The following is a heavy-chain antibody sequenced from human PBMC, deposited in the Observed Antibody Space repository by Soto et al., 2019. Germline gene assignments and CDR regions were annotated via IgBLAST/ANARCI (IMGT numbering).Heavy chain of an antibody. V-gene: IGHV4-59*08. CDR2: IYYSGST. J-gene: IGHJ3*02. CDR3: ARRSYGDYFDAFDI. Sequence: SETLSLTCTVSGGSISSYYWSWIRQPPGKGLEWIGYIYYSGSTNYNPSLKSRVTISVDTSKNQFSLKLSSVTAADTAVYYCARRSYGDYFDAFDIWGQGTMVTVSS. D-gene: IGHD4-17*01. CDR1: GGSISSYY.